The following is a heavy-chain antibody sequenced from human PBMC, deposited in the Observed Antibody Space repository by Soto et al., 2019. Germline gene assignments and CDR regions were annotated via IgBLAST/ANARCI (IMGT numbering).Heavy chain of an antibody. J-gene: IGHJ5*02. V-gene: IGHV4-30-2*01. CDR3: ARSGRPLTEFPS. CDR1: GGSISSGGYS. Sequence: SETLSLTCAVSGGSISSGGYSWSWIRQPPGKGLEWIGYMYHSGSTYYNPSLKSRCTISIDTSENQFSLKLSSVTAADTAVYYCARSGRPLTEFPSWGQGILVTVSS. D-gene: IGHD6-25*01. CDR2: MYHSGST.